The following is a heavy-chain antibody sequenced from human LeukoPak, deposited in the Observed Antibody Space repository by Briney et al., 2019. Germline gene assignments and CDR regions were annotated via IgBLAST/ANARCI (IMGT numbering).Heavy chain of an antibody. CDR2: IWYDGSNK. D-gene: IGHD6-6*01. Sequence: PGGSLRLSCAASGFTFSSYGMHWVRQAPGKGLEWVAVIWYDGSNKYYADSVKGRFTISRDNSKNTLYLQMNSLRAEDTAVYYCAKEGGCSSSSCYYFDYWGQGTLVTVSS. CDR3: AKEGGCSSSSCYYFDY. V-gene: IGHV3-33*06. CDR1: GFTFSSYG. J-gene: IGHJ4*02.